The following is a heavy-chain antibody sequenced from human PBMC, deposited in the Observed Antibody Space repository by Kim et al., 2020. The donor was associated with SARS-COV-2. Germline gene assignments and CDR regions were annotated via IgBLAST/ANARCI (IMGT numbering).Heavy chain of an antibody. Sequence: ASVKVSCKASGYTFTGYYLHWVRQAPGQGLEWMGWINSNSGATTYSQKFQGRVTMTRDTSISTAYMELSRLPSDDTAAYYCSREDYWGQGTLVTVSS. CDR1: GYTFTGYY. CDR2: INSNSGAT. V-gene: IGHV1-2*02. CDR3: SREDY. J-gene: IGHJ4*02.